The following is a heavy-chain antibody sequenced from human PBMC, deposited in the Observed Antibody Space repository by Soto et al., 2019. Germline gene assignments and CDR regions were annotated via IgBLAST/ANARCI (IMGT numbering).Heavy chain of an antibody. CDR3: AREVQVHTPAFVY. V-gene: IGHV1-69*01. CDR1: GGTFNTYA. CDR2: ISPMFGAA. J-gene: IGHJ4*02. Sequence: QVQLVQSGAEMKKPGSSVKVSCQSSGGTFNTYAMNWVRQAPGQGPEWMGDISPMFGAANYAPKFQGRVXXXXXXXXXXXXXQLSSLTSEDTALYFCAREVQVHTPAFVYWGQGTLVTVSS. D-gene: IGHD6-13*01.